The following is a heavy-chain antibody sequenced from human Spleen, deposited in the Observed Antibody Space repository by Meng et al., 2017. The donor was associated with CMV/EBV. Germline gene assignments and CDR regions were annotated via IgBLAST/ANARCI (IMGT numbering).Heavy chain of an antibody. CDR1: GGSISSGGYY. J-gene: IGHJ1*01. V-gene: IGHV4-31*03. CDR3: ARGWWGGYFQH. D-gene: IGHD2-15*01. Sequence: SETLSLTCTVSGGSISSGGYYWSWIRQHPGKGLGWIGYIYYSGSTYYNPSLKSRVTISVDTSKNQFSLKLSSVTAADTAVYYCARGWWGGYFQHWGQGTLVTVSS. CDR2: IYYSGST.